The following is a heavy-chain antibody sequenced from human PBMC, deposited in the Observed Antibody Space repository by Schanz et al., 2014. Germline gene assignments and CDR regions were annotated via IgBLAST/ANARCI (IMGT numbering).Heavy chain of an antibody. D-gene: IGHD6-19*01. V-gene: IGHV1-18*01. CDR1: GYSFTTYG. CDR3: ARGLGDERWLDLNEAFDI. Sequence: QVQLVQSAPEVKKPGASVKVSCKASGYSFTTYGLNWVRQAPGQGPEWMGWIHTGSGNTKYSQKFEGRVTITRDTSASIVYMELSSLRSEDTAVYYCARGLGDERWLDLNEAFDIWGQGTIVTVSS. J-gene: IGHJ3*02. CDR2: IHTGSGNT.